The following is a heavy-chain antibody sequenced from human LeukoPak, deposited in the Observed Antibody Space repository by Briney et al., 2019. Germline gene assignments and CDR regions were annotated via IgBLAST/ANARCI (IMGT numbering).Heavy chain of an antibody. CDR2: VFYGGNT. Sequence: PSETLSLTCTVSGGSISGYYWSWIRQPPGKGLDWIGYVFYGGNTNYNPSLKSRVTISVDTSKNQFSLNLRSITAADTAVYYCARHSIEQWLAFDYWGQGTLVTVSS. D-gene: IGHD6-19*01. V-gene: IGHV4-59*08. CDR1: GGSISGYY. J-gene: IGHJ4*02. CDR3: ARHSIEQWLAFDY.